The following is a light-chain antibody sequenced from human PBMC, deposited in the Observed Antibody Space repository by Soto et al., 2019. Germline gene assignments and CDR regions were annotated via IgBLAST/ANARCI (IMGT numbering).Light chain of an antibody. Sequence: EVAMTQSPATLSLSPGERATLSCRASQSVSSNLAWYQQKPGQAPRLLIYGASTRATGIPARFSVSGSGTEFTLTISSLQSEDFAVYYCQQYNNWPRTFGQGTKVDIK. CDR3: QQYNNWPRT. CDR1: QSVSSN. J-gene: IGKJ1*01. V-gene: IGKV3-15*01. CDR2: GAS.